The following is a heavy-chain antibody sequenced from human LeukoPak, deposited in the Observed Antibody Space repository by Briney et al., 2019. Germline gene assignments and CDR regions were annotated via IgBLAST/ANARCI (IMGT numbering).Heavy chain of an antibody. V-gene: IGHV1-69*13. Sequence: ASVEVSCKASGGTFSSYAISWVRQAPGQGLEWMGGIIPIFGTANYAQKFQGRVTITADESTSTAYMELSSLRSEDTAVYYCASALLRHSYYYGMDVWGQGTTVTVSS. CDR1: GGTFSSYA. CDR3: ASALLRHSYYYGMDV. CDR2: IIPIFGTA. J-gene: IGHJ6*02. D-gene: IGHD2-15*01.